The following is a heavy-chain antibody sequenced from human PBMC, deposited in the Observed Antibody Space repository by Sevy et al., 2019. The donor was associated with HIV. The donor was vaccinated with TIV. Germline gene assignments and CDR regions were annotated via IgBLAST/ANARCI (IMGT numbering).Heavy chain of an antibody. CDR2: ISGSGGST. CDR3: AKIEGSMVRGVPFDY. J-gene: IGHJ4*02. V-gene: IGHV3-23*01. D-gene: IGHD3-10*01. CDR1: GFTFSSYA. Sequence: GESLKISCAASGFTFSSYAMSWVRQAPGKGLEWVSAISGSGGSTYYADSVKGRFTISRDNSKNTLYLQMNSLRAEDTAVYYCAKIEGSMVRGVPFDYWGQGTLVTVSS.